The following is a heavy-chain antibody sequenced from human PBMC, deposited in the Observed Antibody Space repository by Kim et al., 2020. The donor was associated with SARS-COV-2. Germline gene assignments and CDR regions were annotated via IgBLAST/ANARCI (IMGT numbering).Heavy chain of an antibody. V-gene: IGHV1-69*13. CDR2: IIPIFGTA. J-gene: IGHJ6*02. Sequence: SVKVSCKASGGTFSSYAISWVRQAPGQGLEWMGGIIPIFGTANYAQKFQGRVTITADESTSTAYMELSSLRSEDTAVYYCASSRGGVVVAAQGGMDVWGQGTTVTVSS. CDR1: GGTFSSYA. CDR3: ASSRGGVVVAAQGGMDV. D-gene: IGHD2-15*01.